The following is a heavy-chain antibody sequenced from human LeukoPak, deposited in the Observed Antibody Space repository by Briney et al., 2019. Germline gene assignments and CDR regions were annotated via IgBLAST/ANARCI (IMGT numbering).Heavy chain of an antibody. V-gene: IGHV3-74*01. CDR2: INSDGSST. J-gene: IGHJ6*02. D-gene: IGHD2-2*01. CDR3: AVEVQFCSSTSCSSAMDA. CDR1: GFSISSYW. Sequence: GGSLRLSCAASGFSISSYWMHWVRQAPGKGLVWVSRINSDGSSTDYADSVKGRFTISRDNAKNTLYLQMNSLRAEDTAVYYRAVEVQFCSSTSCSSAMDAWGQGTTVTVSS.